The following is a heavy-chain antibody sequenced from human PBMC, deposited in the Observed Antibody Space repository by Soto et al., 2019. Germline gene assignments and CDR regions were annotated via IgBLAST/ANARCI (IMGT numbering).Heavy chain of an antibody. V-gene: IGHV3-30-3*01. CDR1: GFTFSTYA. D-gene: IGHD6-13*01. CDR3: ARPQTYSSGWYSHYYGMDV. Sequence: QVQLVESGGGVVQPGRSLRLSCVASGFTFSTYAMHWVRQAPGKGLEWGAVISYVGSNEYYADSVKGRFTISRDNSKNTLYLQMNSLRAEDTAIYYCARPQTYSSGWYSHYYGMDVWGQGTTVTVSS. J-gene: IGHJ6*02. CDR2: ISYVGSNE.